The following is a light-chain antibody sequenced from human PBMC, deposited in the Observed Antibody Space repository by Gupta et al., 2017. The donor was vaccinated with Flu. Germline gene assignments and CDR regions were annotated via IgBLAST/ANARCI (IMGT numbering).Light chain of an antibody. Sequence: SSTISCTGTSSDVGRFNLVSWYHQHPAKAPNLLIVEGSRRPSGVSNRCSGSKSGNTASLPTSGHQAEDDADDYCCPSAGRDVYVFGTGTKVTVL. V-gene: IGLV2-23*01. CDR2: EGS. CDR3: CPSAGRDVYV. J-gene: IGLJ1*01. CDR1: SSDVGRFNL.